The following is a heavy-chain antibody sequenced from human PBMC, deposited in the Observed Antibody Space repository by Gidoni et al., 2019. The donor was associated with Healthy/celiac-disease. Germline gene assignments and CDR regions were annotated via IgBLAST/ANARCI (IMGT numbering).Heavy chain of an antibody. J-gene: IGHJ6*02. Sequence: QVQLVQSGAEVKKPGASVKVSCKASGYPFTSYAMHWVRQAPGQRLEWMGWINAGNGNTKYSQKFQGRVTITRDTSASTAYMELSSLRSEDTAVYYCARDCSGGSCYGPYYYYGMDVWGQGTTVTVSS. V-gene: IGHV1-3*01. CDR3: ARDCSGGSCYGPYYYYGMDV. CDR2: INAGNGNT. CDR1: GYPFTSYA. D-gene: IGHD2-15*01.